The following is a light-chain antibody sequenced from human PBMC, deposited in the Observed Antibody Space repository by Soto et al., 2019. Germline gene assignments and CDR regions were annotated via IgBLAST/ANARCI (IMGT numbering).Light chain of an antibody. CDR3: QQRSNWPPVT. J-gene: IGKJ5*01. CDR2: GAS. Sequence: DIVLTQSPGTLSLSPGERATLSCRASQSISSNLAWYQQKPGQAPRLLIHGASTRATGIPARFSGSGSGTEFTLTISSLQSEDFAVYYCQQRSNWPPVTFGQGTRLEI. CDR1: QSISSN. V-gene: IGKV3-15*01.